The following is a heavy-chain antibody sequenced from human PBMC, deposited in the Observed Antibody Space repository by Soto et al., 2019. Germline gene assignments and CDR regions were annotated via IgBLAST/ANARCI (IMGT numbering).Heavy chain of an antibody. V-gene: IGHV3-30-3*01. CDR3: ARDHRFLEWPHLDY. CDR1: GFTFSSYA. J-gene: IGHJ4*02. Sequence: GGSLRLSCAASGFTFSSYAMHWVRQAPGKGLEWVAVISYDGSNKYYADSVKGRFTIPRDNSKNTLYLQMNSLRAEDTAVYYCARDHRFLEWPHLDYWGQGTLVTVSS. D-gene: IGHD3-3*01. CDR2: ISYDGSNK.